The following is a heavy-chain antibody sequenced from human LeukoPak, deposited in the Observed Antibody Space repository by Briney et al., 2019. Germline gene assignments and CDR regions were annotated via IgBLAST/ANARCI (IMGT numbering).Heavy chain of an antibody. Sequence: SESMSLTCAVYGGSFSGYYWSWNRQPPGKGLEWIGEINHSGSTNYNPSLKSRLTISLDMSKNQFSLELTSVTAADTAVYYCAKETYPSSSWFYFGLDVWGQGATVSASS. J-gene: IGHJ6*02. CDR2: INHSGST. V-gene: IGHV4-34*09. CDR1: GGSFSGYY. D-gene: IGHD6-13*01. CDR3: AKETYPSSSWFYFGLDV.